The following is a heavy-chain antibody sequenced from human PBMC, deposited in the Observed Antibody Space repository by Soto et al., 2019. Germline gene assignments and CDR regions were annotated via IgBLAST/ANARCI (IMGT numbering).Heavy chain of an antibody. V-gene: IGHV4-30-4*08. CDR2: IYYSGTT. J-gene: IGHJ4*02. Sequence: SETLSLTCTVSGGSISSGAHFCTWIRQHSGKGLEWIGYIYYSGTTYYSPSLKSRVTISVDTSKNQFSLKLSSVTAADTAVYYCARRWGRTFDYWGQGTLVTVS. CDR3: ARRWGRTFDY. D-gene: IGHD7-27*01. CDR1: GGSISSGAHF.